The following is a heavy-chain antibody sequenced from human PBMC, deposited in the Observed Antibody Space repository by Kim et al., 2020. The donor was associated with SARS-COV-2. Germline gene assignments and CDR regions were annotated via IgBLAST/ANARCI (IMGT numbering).Heavy chain of an antibody. D-gene: IGHD1-26*01. CDR2: ISDDGSAK. CDR3: ARASLVGPTYWFDP. V-gene: IGHV3-30*04. CDR1: GFTFSTYP. J-gene: IGHJ5*02. Sequence: GGSLRISCAASGFTFSTYPMLWVRQAPGKGLEWVAVISDDGSAKYYADSVKGRFTISRDNSKNTLYLQMNTLRADDTTVYYCARASLVGPTYWFDPWGQGTLVTVSS.